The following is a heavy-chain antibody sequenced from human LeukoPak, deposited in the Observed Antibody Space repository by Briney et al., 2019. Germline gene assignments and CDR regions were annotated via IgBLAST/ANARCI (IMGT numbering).Heavy chain of an antibody. J-gene: IGHJ6*02. Sequence: PGGSLRLSCAASGITFSSYAMSWVRQAPGQGLAWVSSISGSGVSTYYADSVKGRFTISRDNSKNTLYLQMNSLRAEDTAVYYCAKDLSSPNYYYGMDVWGQGTTVTVSS. CDR2: ISGSGVST. CDR3: AKDLSSPNYYYGMDV. CDR1: GITFSSYA. D-gene: IGHD6-6*01. V-gene: IGHV3-23*01.